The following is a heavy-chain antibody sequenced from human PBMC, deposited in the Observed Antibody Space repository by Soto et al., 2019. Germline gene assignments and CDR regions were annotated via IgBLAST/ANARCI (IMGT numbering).Heavy chain of an antibody. J-gene: IGHJ6*02. CDR1: GGTFSSYA. Sequence: QVQLVQSGAEVKKPGSSVNVSCKASGGTFSSYAISWVRQAPGQGLEWMGGIIPIFGTANYAEKFQGRVTTTADESTSTADMELSSLRSEDTAVYYCARRAPNRGYCYGHRPADYYGMDVWGQGTTVTVSS. V-gene: IGHV1-69*01. D-gene: IGHD5-18*01. CDR2: IIPIFGTA. CDR3: ARRAPNRGYCYGHRPADYYGMDV.